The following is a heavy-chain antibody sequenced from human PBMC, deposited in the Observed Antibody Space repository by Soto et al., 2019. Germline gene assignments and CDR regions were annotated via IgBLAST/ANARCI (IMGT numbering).Heavy chain of an antibody. J-gene: IGHJ4*02. V-gene: IGHV3-23*01. Sequence: GGSLRLSCAASGFTFSSYAMSWVRQAPGKGLEWVSAISGSGDSTYFADSVKGRFTISRDNSKNMLYLQMNSLRAEDTAVYYCAKYMAPTFSSSWEGFDYWGQGTLVTVSS. D-gene: IGHD6-13*01. CDR3: AKYMAPTFSSSWEGFDY. CDR2: ISGSGDST. CDR1: GFTFSSYA.